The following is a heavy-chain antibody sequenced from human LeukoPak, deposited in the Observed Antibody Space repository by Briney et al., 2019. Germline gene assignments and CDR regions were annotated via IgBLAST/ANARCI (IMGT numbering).Heavy chain of an antibody. V-gene: IGHV4-30-4*01. D-gene: IGHD3-10*01. CDR2: IYYSGST. Sequence: SQTLSLTCTLSGGSLTSGDYDSGWGRQPPGKGLEWGGYIYYSGSTYYNPSLKSRVTISVDTSKNQFSLKLSSVTAADTAVYYRARDQGHYGSGSYHYYYYYGMDVWGKGTTVTGSS. J-gene: IGHJ6*04. CDR3: ARDQGHYGSGSYHYYYYYGMDV. CDR1: GGSLTSGDYD.